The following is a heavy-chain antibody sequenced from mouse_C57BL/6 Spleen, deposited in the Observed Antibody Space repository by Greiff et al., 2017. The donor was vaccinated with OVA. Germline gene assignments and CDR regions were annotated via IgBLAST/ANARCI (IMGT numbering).Heavy chain of an antibody. J-gene: IGHJ2*01. CDR3: TSFTTVAHFDY. D-gene: IGHD1-1*01. Sequence: VHLVESGAELVRPGASVTLSCKASGYTFTDYEMHWVKQTPVHGLEWIGAIDPETGGTAYNQKFKGKAILTADKSSSTAYMELRSLTSEDSAVYYCTSFTTVAHFDYWGQGTTLTVSS. V-gene: IGHV1-15*01. CDR2: IDPETGGT. CDR1: GYTFTDYE.